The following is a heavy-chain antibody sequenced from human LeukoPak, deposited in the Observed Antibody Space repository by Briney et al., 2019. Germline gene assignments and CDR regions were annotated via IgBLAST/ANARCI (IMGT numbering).Heavy chain of an antibody. J-gene: IGHJ3*02. CDR1: GFTFSSYA. CDR2: ISGSGGST. D-gene: IGHD1-26*01. CDR3: AKGGVVGATQPAPDAVDI. V-gene: IGHV3-23*01. Sequence: GGSLRLSCAASGFTFSSYAMSWVRQAPGKGLEWVSAISGSGGSTYYADSVKGRFTISRDNSKNTLYLQMNGLRAEDTAVYYCAKGGVVGATQPAPDAVDIWGQGTMVTVSS.